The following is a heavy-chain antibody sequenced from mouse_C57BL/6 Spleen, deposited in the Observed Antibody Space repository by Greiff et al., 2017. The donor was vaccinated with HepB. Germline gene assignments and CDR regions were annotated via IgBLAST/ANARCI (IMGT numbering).Heavy chain of an antibody. CDR2: INPNNGGT. D-gene: IGHD1-1*01. CDR3: AREGGTTVVGDWYFDV. J-gene: IGHJ1*03. V-gene: IGHV1-26*01. CDR1: GYTFTDYY. Sequence: EVQLQQSGPELVKPGASVKISCKASGYTFTDYYMNWVKQSHGKSLEWIGDINPNNGGTSYNQKFKGKATLTVDKSSSTAYMELRSLTSEDSAVYYCAREGGTTVVGDWYFDVWGTGTTVTVSS.